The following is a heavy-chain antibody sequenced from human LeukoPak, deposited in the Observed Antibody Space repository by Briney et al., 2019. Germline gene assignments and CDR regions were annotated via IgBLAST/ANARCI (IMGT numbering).Heavy chain of an antibody. V-gene: IGHV1-3*01. CDR3: ARDRGLAAANAFDI. Sequence: ASVKVSCKASGHTFTSYAMHWVRQAPGQRLEWMGWINAGNGNTKYSQKFQGRVTITRDTSASTAYMELSSLRSEDTAVYYCARDRGLAAANAFDIWGQGTMVTVSS. CDR2: INAGNGNT. D-gene: IGHD6-13*01. J-gene: IGHJ3*02. CDR1: GHTFTSYA.